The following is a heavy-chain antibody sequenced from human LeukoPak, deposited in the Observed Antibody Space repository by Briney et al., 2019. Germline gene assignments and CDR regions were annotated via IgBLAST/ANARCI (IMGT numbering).Heavy chain of an antibody. V-gene: IGHV3-7*01. CDR1: GFTFSNYW. CDR2: IKQDGSEK. CDR3: ARADALGSAWDFDY. J-gene: IGHJ4*02. Sequence: PGTSLRLSCAASGFTFSNYWMSWVRQAPGKGLEWVANIKQDGSEKNYVDSVKGRFTISRDNAKNSLYLQMNHLRAEDTAVYYCARADALGSAWDFDYGARGPRVPVPS. D-gene: IGHD3-16*01.